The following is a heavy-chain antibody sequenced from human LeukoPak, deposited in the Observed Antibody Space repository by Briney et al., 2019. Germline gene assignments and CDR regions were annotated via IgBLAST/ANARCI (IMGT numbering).Heavy chain of an antibody. CDR1: GGSINSDR. Sequence: SETLSLTCTVSGGSINSDRWNWIRQSPGKGLEWIGYIYYVGSINYNPSLESRVTMSIDTSKNQFSLKLSSVTAADTAVYYCARGQSDYVWGSGKGTKFDYWGQGTLATVSS. CDR2: IYYVGSI. D-gene: IGHD3-16*01. J-gene: IGHJ4*02. V-gene: IGHV4-59*12. CDR3: ARGQSDYVWGSGKGTKFDY.